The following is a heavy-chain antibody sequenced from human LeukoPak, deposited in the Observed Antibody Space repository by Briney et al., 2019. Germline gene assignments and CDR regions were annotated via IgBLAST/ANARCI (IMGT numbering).Heavy chain of an antibody. V-gene: IGHV4-38-2*02. CDR2: VFRLQTVRT. Sequence: PSETLSLTCTVSDSSITSTYYWAWFRQPPGKGLEWIATVFRLQTVRTFNNPSLGSRVTMSLDPSHNQFSLNLTSVTAADTALYFCARVLHAPSFIDSWGQGSLVTVSS. J-gene: IGHJ4*02. CDR1: DSSITSTYY. D-gene: IGHD2-8*01. CDR3: ARVLHAPSFIDS.